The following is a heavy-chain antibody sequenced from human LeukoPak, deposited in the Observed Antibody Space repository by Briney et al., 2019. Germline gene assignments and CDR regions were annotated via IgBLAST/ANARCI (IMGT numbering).Heavy chain of an antibody. D-gene: IGHD6-13*01. J-gene: IGHJ4*02. CDR3: ARDSSSWYYFDY. CDR1: GGSISSYY. Sequence: SETLSLTCTVSGGSISSYYWSWIRQPAGKGLEWIGRIYTGGSTNYNPSLKSRVTMSVDTSKNQFSLKLSSVPAADTAVYYCARDSSSWYYFDYWGQGTLVTVSS. CDR2: IYTGGST. V-gene: IGHV4-4*07.